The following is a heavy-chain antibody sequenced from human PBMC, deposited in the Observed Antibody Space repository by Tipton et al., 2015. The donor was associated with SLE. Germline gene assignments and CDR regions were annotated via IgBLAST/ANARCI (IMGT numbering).Heavy chain of an antibody. D-gene: IGHD4-17*01. Sequence: SLRLSCAASGFTFSSYAMSWVRQAPGKGLEWVSVIYSGGSTYYVDSVKGRFTISRDDSKNTLYLQMSRLRADDTAVYYCAKGFGPVTTAFDYWGQGTQVTVSS. V-gene: IGHV3-23*03. J-gene: IGHJ4*02. CDR3: AKGFGPVTTAFDY. CDR2: IYSGGST. CDR1: GFTFSSYA.